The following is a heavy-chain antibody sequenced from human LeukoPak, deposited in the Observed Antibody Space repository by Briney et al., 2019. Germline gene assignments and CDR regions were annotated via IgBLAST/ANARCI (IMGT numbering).Heavy chain of an antibody. D-gene: IGHD3-16*01. V-gene: IGHV1-18*01. J-gene: IGHJ4*02. Sequence: ASVKVSCNASGYTFTSYGISWVRQAPGQGLEWMGWISAYNGNTNYAQKLQGRVTMTTDTSASTAYMELRSLRSDDTAVYYCARDRVWGTGSPSLAMGYWGQGTLVTVSS. CDR2: ISAYNGNT. CDR3: ARDRVWGTGSPSLAMGY. CDR1: GYTFTSYG.